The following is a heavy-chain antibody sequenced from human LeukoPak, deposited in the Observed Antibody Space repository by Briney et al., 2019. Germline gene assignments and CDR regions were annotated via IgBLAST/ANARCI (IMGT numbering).Heavy chain of an antibody. CDR3: ARGYDSSGYYYDY. V-gene: IGHV3-30*01. CDR2: ISYDGSNK. Sequence: GGSLRLSCAASGFTFSSYAMHWVRQAPGKGLEWVAVISYDGSNKYYADSVKGRFTTSRDNSKNTLYLQMNSLRAEDTAVYYCARGYDSSGYYYDYWGQGTLVTVSS. J-gene: IGHJ4*02. CDR1: GFTFSSYA. D-gene: IGHD3-22*01.